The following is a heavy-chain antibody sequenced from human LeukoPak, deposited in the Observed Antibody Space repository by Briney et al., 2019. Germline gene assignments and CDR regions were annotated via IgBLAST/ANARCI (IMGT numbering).Heavy chain of an antibody. Sequence: PGRSLRLSCTASGFTFGDYAMSWFRQAPGKGLEWVGFIRSKAYGGTTEYAASVKGRFTISRDDSKSIAYLQMNSLKTEDTAVYYCTRVTYYYDSSGYYYLDYWGQGTLVTVSS. CDR1: GFTFGDYA. D-gene: IGHD3-22*01. CDR3: TRVTYYYDSSGYYYLDY. CDR2: IRSKAYGGTT. J-gene: IGHJ4*02. V-gene: IGHV3-49*03.